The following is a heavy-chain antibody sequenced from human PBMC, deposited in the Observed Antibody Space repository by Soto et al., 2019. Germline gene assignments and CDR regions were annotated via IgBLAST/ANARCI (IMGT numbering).Heavy chain of an antibody. CDR1: GFTFSSYS. V-gene: IGHV3-21*01. CDR2: ISSSSSYI. J-gene: IGHJ6*03. CDR3: ARVARVSITATTPLPDYYSYYYMDV. D-gene: IGHD1-7*01. Sequence: EVQLVESGGGLVKPGGSLRLSCAASGFTFSSYSMNWVRQAPGKGLEWVSSISSSSSYIYYADSVKGRFTISRDNAKNALDLLMNSLRAGATAVYYCARVARVSITATTPLPDYYSYYYMDVWGKGTTVTVSS.